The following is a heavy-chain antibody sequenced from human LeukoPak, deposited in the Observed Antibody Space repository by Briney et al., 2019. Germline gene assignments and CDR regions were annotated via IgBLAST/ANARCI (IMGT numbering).Heavy chain of an antibody. J-gene: IGHJ4*02. CDR2: ITSDGTST. D-gene: IGHD3-22*01. Sequence: GGSLRLSCAASGFTFSTYWMHWVRQAPGKGLVRVSRITSDGTSTSYADSVRGRFTISRDNAKNSLYLQMNSLRAEDTALYYCAKDMGGYYYDSSGYYPLDYWGQGTLVTVSS. CDR1: GFTFSTYW. CDR3: AKDMGGYYYDSSGYYPLDY. V-gene: IGHV3-74*01.